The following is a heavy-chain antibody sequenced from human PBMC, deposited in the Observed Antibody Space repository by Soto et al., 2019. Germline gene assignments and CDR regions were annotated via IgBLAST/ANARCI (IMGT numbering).Heavy chain of an antibody. CDR1: GGSVNTGDNY. Sequence: HVQLHQSRPRLVKPSQTLSLECSVIGGSVNTGDNYWSWVRQSPGRGLEWIGYIYHTGNTFYNPALENRVTMSVVASKNQFSLTLTSVTAADTAGYFCAREPLDGMDVWGHGTNVTVSS. CDR2: IYHTGNT. CDR3: AREPLDGMDV. V-gene: IGHV4-30-4*01. J-gene: IGHJ6*02.